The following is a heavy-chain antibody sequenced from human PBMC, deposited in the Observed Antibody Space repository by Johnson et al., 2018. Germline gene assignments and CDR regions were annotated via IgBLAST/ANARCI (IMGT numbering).Heavy chain of an antibody. D-gene: IGHD4-17*01. J-gene: IGHJ6*03. V-gene: IGHV3-9*01. CDR1: GFTFDDYA. Sequence: VQLVQSGGGVVQPGRSLRRLSCAASGFTFDDYAMCWVRQAPGKGLEWVLSIIWNSGIIAYADSVKGRSTISRDNAKNTLYLQMNSLRAEDTAIYYWPKDFYGDRPYYYYYYMDVWGKGTTVTVSS. CDR2: IIWNSGII. CDR3: PKDFYGDRPYYYYYYMDV.